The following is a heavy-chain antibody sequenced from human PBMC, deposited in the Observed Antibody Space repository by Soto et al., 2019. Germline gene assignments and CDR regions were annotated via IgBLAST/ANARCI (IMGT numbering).Heavy chain of an antibody. CDR2: IYYSGST. Sequence: PSETLSLTCTVSGDSISSSTYFWGWVRQPPGKGLEWIGSIYYSGSTYYNPSLKSWVTISVDTSKNHFSLKLSSVTAADTALYYCARHLGEGYFGYWGQGTLVTVSS. V-gene: IGHV4-39*01. J-gene: IGHJ4*02. CDR3: ARHLGEGYFGY. CDR1: GDSISSSTYF.